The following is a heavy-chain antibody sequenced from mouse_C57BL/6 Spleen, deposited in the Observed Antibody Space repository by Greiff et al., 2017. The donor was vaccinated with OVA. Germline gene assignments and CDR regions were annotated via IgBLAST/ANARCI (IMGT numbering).Heavy chain of an antibody. Sequence: VQLQQPGAELVRPGSSVKLSCKASGYTFTSYWMHWVKQRPIQGLEWIGNIDPSDSETHYNQKFKDKATLTVDKSSSTAYMQLSSLTSEDSAVYYCARSITTVVAGTGYWGQGTTLTVSS. CDR1: GYTFTSYW. J-gene: IGHJ2*01. V-gene: IGHV1-52*01. D-gene: IGHD1-1*01. CDR3: ARSITTVVAGTGY. CDR2: IDPSDSET.